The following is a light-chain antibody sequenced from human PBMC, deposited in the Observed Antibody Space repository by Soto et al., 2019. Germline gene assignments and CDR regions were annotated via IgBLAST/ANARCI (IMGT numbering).Light chain of an antibody. CDR1: PSVTNY. Sequence: EIVLTQSPATLSLSPGERATLSCRASPSVTNYLAWYQQKPGQAPRLLIYGAFNRATGIPARFSGSGSGTDFTLTISSLEPEDFAIYYCHQYNTWPLTFGGGTKVDIK. J-gene: IGKJ4*01. CDR2: GAF. CDR3: HQYNTWPLT. V-gene: IGKV3-11*01.